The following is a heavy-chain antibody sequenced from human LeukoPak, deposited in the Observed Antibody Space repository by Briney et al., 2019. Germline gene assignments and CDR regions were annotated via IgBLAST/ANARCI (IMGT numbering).Heavy chain of an antibody. Sequence: SETLSLTCTDSGGSISSHYWSWIRQPPGKGLEWIGYIYYSGSTNYNPSLKSRVTISVDTSKNQFSLKLSSVTAADTAVYYCARGRIDTAIFDYWGQGTLVTVSS. V-gene: IGHV4-59*11. CDR1: GGSISSHY. CDR2: IYYSGST. J-gene: IGHJ4*02. CDR3: ARGRIDTAIFDY. D-gene: IGHD5-18*01.